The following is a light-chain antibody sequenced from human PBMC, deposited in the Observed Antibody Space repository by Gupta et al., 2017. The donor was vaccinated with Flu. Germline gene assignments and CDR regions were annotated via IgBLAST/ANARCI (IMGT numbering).Light chain of an antibody. CDR2: DVN. CDR1: RSDSGAYDY. Sequence: QSALTPPLSVSGSPAHSPTTSSTATRSDSGAYDYVSWYQQPPGNAPRLILYDVNKRPSGAPDRFSGSRSGNKAALTISGPQADDEADDYCYSYAGSNSWVFGGGTKLTVL. J-gene: IGLJ3*02. CDR3: YSYAGSNSWV. V-gene: IGLV2-11*01.